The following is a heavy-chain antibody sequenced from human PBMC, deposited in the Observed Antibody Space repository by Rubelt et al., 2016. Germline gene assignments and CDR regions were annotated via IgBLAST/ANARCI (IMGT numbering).Heavy chain of an antibody. J-gene: IGHJ4*02. CDR2: ISHSGGT. Sequence: QVQLRQWGAGLLKPSETLSLTCTVSGYSISSGYYWGWIRQPPGKGLEWIGTISHSGGTFYSPSLKSRVTISADTSKNQFSLRLSSVPAADTAVYYWARLDGSGYLGIDYWSQGTLVTVSS. V-gene: IGHV4-38-2*02. CDR1: GYSISSGYY. CDR3: ARLDGSGYLGIDY. D-gene: IGHD3-10*01.